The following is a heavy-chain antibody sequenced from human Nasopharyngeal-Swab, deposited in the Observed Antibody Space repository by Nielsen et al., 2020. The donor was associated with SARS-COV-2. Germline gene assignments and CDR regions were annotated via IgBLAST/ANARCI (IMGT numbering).Heavy chain of an antibody. D-gene: IGHD2-2*01. CDR3: ARGQYCSSTSCYARGYYYYYGMDV. V-gene: IGHV3-21*01. J-gene: IGHJ6*02. CDR1: GFTFSSYG. CDR2: ISSSSSYI. Sequence: GGSLRLSCAASGFTFSSYGMNWFRKAPGKGLGWVSSISSSSSYIYYADSVKGRFTISRDNAKNSLYLQMNSLRAEDTAVYYCARGQYCSSTSCYARGYYYYYGMDVRGQGTTVTVSS.